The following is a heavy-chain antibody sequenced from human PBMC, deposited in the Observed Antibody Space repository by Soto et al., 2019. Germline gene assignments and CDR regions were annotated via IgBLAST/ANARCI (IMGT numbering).Heavy chain of an antibody. Sequence: SETLSLTCTVSGGSISSGDYYWSWIRQPPGKGLEWIGYIYYSGSTYYNPSLKSRVAISVDTSKNQFSLKLSSVTAADTAVYYCARMIVEMAFDIWGQGTMVTVSS. CDR1: GGSISSGDYY. D-gene: IGHD3-22*01. V-gene: IGHV4-30-4*01. CDR3: ARMIVEMAFDI. CDR2: IYYSGST. J-gene: IGHJ3*02.